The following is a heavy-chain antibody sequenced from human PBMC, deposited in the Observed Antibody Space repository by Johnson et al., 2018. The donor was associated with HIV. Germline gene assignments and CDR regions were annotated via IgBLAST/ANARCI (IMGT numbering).Heavy chain of an antibody. V-gene: IGHV3-66*01. Sequence: VRQAPGKGLEWVSVIYSGGGTYYADSVKGRFTISRDNSKNTLYLQMNSLRAEDTAVYYCARIDYNNYEEAFDIWGQGTMVTVSS. CDR3: ARIDYNNYEEAFDI. J-gene: IGHJ3*02. D-gene: IGHD4-11*01. CDR2: IYSGGGT.